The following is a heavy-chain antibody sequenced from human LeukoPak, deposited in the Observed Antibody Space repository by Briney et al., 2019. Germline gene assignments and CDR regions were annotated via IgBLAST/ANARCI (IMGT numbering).Heavy chain of an antibody. V-gene: IGHV3-30*02. Sequence: GGSLRLSCAASGLTFSNYGMHWVRQAPGMGLEWVALIRGDGSNNYYADSVKGRFTISRDNSQNTLYLQMNNLRAEDTAVYYCAKDRDLASWGQGTLVTVSS. J-gene: IGHJ4*02. CDR3: AKDRDLAS. CDR1: GLTFSNYG. CDR2: IRGDGSNN. D-gene: IGHD2-21*02.